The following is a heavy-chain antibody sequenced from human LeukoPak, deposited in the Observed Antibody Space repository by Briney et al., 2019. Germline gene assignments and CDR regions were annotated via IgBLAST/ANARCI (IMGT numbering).Heavy chain of an antibody. V-gene: IGHV4-39*01. Sequence: SETLSLTCTVSGGSISSSSYYWGWIRQPPGKGLEWIGSIYYSGSTYYNPSLKGRVTISVDTSKNQFSLKLSSVTAADTAVYYCARRYYYDSSGYPIYWYFDLWGRGTLVTVSS. D-gene: IGHD3-22*01. CDR3: ARRYYYDSSGYPIYWYFDL. CDR1: GGSISSSSYY. J-gene: IGHJ2*01. CDR2: IYYSGST.